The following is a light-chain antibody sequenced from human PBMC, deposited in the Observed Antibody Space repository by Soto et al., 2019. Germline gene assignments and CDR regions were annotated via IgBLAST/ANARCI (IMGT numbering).Light chain of an antibody. J-gene: IGKJ4*01. Sequence: DTQRDQSPSSVSASADYRDTINCRASQGISRWIAWYQQKPGKAPALLVYAASTLHSGDPSRFNGSGSGTDFTLTISSLQPEDFVVYYCRQRHSWPLTFGGGTKVDIK. CDR1: QGISRW. CDR3: RQRHSWPLT. V-gene: IGKV1-12*01. CDR2: AAS.